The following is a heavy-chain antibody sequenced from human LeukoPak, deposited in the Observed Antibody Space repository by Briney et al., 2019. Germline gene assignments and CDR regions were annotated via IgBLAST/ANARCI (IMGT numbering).Heavy chain of an antibody. J-gene: IGHJ6*03. CDR3: ARANSGYERPYYYYYMDV. CDR1: GYSISSGYY. V-gene: IGHV4-38-2*02. CDR2: INHSGST. Sequence: SETLSLTCTVTGYSISSGYYWGWIRQPPGKGLEWIGEINHSGSTNYNPSLKSRVTISVDTSKNQFSLKLSSVTAADTAVYYCARANSGYERPYYYYYMDVWGKGTTVTVSS. D-gene: IGHD5-12*01.